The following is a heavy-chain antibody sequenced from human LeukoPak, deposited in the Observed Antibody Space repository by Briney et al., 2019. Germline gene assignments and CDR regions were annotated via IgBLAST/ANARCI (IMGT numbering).Heavy chain of an antibody. V-gene: IGHV3-7*01. D-gene: IGHD1-26*01. CDR2: ITEDGSEG. CDR1: GFTFSDQC. Sequence: TGGSLRLSCAASGFTFSDQCMNWYRQAPGKGLQWVASITEDGSEGFHVDSVKGRFTISRDNAKNMVYLQMNSLRDEDTAVYYCARWDCWGQGTVVTVSS. J-gene: IGHJ4*02. CDR3: ARWDC.